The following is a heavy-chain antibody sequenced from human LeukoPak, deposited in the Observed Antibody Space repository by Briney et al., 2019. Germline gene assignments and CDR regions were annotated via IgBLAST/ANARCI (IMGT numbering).Heavy chain of an antibody. CDR3: ARGSTGAFDI. CDR2: THYSGST. D-gene: IGHD1-1*01. J-gene: IGHJ3*02. V-gene: IGHV4-59*01. CDR1: GGSLTFFF. Sequence: SEALFPTRCVSGGSLTFFFWGWRRAPPGEGLEWIGYTHYSGSTDYNPSLKSRVTISVDTSNNQFSLKLTSVAAADTAVYYCARGSTGAFDIWGQGTMVTVSS.